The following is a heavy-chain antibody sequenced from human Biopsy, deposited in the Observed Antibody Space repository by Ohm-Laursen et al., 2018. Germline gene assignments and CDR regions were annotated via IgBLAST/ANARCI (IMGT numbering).Heavy chain of an antibody. CDR1: SYTFTDYN. CDR3: ARDPLNGHKHFDY. Sequence: SVKVSCKASSYTFTDYNIHWMRQAPGQGLEWLGYINCKTGATNYAQKFQGTVTMIRDTSISTAYLALGSLRSADTAIYYCARDPLNGHKHFDYWGQGSLVTVSS. D-gene: IGHD2-8*01. V-gene: IGHV1-2*02. CDR2: INCKTGAT. J-gene: IGHJ4*02.